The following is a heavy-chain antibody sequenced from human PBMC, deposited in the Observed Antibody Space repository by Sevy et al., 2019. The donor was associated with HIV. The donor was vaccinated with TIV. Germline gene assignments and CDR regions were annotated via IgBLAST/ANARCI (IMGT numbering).Heavy chain of an antibody. CDR2: INPNSGGT. CDR1: GYTFTGYY. Sequence: ASVKVSCKASGYTFTGYYMHWVRQAPGQGLEWMGRINPNSGGTNYAQKFQGRVTMTRDTSISTAYMELSRLRSDDTAVYYCAILEGTTQTDLELLDYWGQGTLVTVSS. CDR3: AILEGTTQTDLELLDY. J-gene: IGHJ4*02. D-gene: IGHD1-7*01. V-gene: IGHV1-2*06.